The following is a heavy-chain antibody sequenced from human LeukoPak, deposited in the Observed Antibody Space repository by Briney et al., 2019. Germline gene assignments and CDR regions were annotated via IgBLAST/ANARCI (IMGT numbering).Heavy chain of an antibody. CDR3: ARDRPPVSSYYYDSSGYYYS. Sequence: PSETLSLTCTVSGGSISSSSYYWGWIRQPPGKGLEWIGSIYYSGSTYYNPSLKSRVTISVDTSKNQFSLKLSSVTAADTAVYYCARDRPPVSSYYYDSSGYYYSWGQGTLVTVSS. D-gene: IGHD3-22*01. J-gene: IGHJ4*02. CDR1: GGSISSSSYY. CDR2: IYYSGST. V-gene: IGHV4-39*07.